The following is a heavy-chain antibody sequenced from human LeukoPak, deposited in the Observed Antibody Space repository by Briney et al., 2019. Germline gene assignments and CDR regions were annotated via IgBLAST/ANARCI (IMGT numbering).Heavy chain of an antibody. CDR2: ISSSSSYI. J-gene: IGHJ4*02. Sequence: GGSLRLSCAASGFTFSSFTMNWVRQAPGKGLEWVSSISSSSSYIFYADSVQGRFTISRDNAKNSPYLQMNSLRAEDTAVYYCARVRELYRDYWGQGTLVTVSS. V-gene: IGHV3-21*01. CDR3: ARVRELYRDY. D-gene: IGHD1-26*01. CDR1: GFTFSSFT.